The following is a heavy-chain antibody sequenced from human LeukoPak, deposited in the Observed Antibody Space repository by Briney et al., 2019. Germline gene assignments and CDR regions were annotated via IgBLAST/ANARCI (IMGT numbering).Heavy chain of an antibody. J-gene: IGHJ4*02. CDR3: AKVGYSTGSSCYNLEY. V-gene: IGHV3-23*01. D-gene: IGHD2-15*01. Sequence: GGSLRLSCAASGFTFSNNAMNWVRQARGKGVEWVSGISRSGDNTYYADCVKGGFTISRDKSKNTLYLQMTRLRADDTAVYFCAKVGYSTGSSCYNLEYCGQGTLVTVSS. CDR1: GFTFSNNA. CDR2: ISRSGDNT.